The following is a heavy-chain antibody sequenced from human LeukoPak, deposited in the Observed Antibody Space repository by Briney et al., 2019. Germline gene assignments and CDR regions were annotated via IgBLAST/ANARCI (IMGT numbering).Heavy chain of an antibody. CDR2: INHSGST. Sequence: ASETLSLTCAVYGGSFGGYYWSWIRQPPGKGLEWIGEINHSGSTNYNPSLKSRVTISVDTSKNQFSLKLSSVTAADTAVYYCARRLYNGRVARSYYYYGMDVWGQGTTVTVSS. J-gene: IGHJ6*02. CDR1: GGSFGGYY. V-gene: IGHV4-34*01. D-gene: IGHD3-10*01. CDR3: ARRLYNGRVARSYYYYGMDV.